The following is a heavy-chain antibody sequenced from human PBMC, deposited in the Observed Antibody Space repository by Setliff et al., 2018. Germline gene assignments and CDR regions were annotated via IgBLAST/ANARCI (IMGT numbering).Heavy chain of an antibody. CDR3: ASSPNYDYVWGSYRPDY. Sequence: SETLSLTCTVSGGSISSGSYYWSWIRQPAGKGLEWIGHIYTSGSTNYNPSLKSRVTISVDTSKNQFSLKLSSVTAADTAVYYCASSPNYDYVWGSYRPDYWGQGTLVTVSS. CDR2: IYTSGST. J-gene: IGHJ4*02. CDR1: GGSISSGSYY. D-gene: IGHD3-16*02. V-gene: IGHV4-61*09.